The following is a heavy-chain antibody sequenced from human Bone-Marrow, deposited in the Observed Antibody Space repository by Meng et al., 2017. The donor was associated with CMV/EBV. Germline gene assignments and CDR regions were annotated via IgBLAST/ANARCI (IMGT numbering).Heavy chain of an antibody. CDR1: GYY. Sequence: GYYWSWISQPPGKGLEWIGEINHSGSTNYNPSLKRRVTISVDTSKNQFSLKLSSVAAADTAVYYCARDRTRKATRPVNSRYYGMDVWGQGTTVTVSS. D-gene: IGHD6-6*01. CDR2: INHSGST. V-gene: IGHV4-34*01. CDR3: ARDRTRKATRPVNSRYYGMDV. J-gene: IGHJ6*02.